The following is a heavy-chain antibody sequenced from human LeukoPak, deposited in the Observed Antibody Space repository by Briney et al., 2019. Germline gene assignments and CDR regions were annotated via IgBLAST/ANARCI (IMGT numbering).Heavy chain of an antibody. Sequence: PSETLSLTCAVYGGSFSGYYWSWIRQSPGKGLEWIGEINHSGSTNYNPPLKSRVTISVDTSKNQFSLKLSSVTAADTAVYYCARSESRGDYYMDVWGKGTTVTVSS. CDR1: GGSFSGYY. V-gene: IGHV4-34*01. J-gene: IGHJ6*03. CDR2: INHSGST. D-gene: IGHD3-10*01. CDR3: ARSESRGDYYMDV.